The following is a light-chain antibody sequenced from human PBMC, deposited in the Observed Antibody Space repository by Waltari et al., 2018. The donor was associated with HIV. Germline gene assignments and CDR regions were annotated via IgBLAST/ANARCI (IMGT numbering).Light chain of an antibody. Sequence: NFMLTQPHSVSESPGTTVTISCTRSTGSIATNYVQWYQQRPGSAPTNVIYDDNQRPAWVPNRFSGSIDSSSNSASLTIAGLKTEDEADYYCQSYDASNQWVFGGGTKLTVL. V-gene: IGLV6-57*03. CDR3: QSYDASNQWV. J-gene: IGLJ3*02. CDR2: DDN. CDR1: TGSIATNY.